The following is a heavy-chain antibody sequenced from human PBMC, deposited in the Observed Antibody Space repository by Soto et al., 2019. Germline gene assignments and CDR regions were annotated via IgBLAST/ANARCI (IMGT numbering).Heavy chain of an antibody. J-gene: IGHJ4*02. Sequence: GGSLRLSCAASGFTFSSYAMSWVRQVPGKGLEWVSAISGSGDSTYYADSVKGRFTISRDNSKNTVHLQMNSLRAEDTAVYYCAKDQNGVVPAVSFNYWGQGTLVTVSS. V-gene: IGHV3-23*01. CDR1: GFTFSSYA. CDR3: AKDQNGVVPAVSFNY. D-gene: IGHD2-2*01. CDR2: ISGSGDST.